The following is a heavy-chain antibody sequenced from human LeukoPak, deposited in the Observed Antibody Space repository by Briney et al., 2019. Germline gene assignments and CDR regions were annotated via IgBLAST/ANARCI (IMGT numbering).Heavy chain of an antibody. CDR1: GFTFNSYA. J-gene: IGHJ4*02. Sequence: GGSLRLSCAASGFTFNSYAMIWVRQAPGKGLEWVSAISNSGGSTYYADSVKGRFTISRDNSKNTLYLQMNSLRAEDTAVYYCAGNWNADYWGQGTLVTVSS. V-gene: IGHV3-23*01. D-gene: IGHD1-1*01. CDR3: AGNWNADY. CDR2: ISNSGGST.